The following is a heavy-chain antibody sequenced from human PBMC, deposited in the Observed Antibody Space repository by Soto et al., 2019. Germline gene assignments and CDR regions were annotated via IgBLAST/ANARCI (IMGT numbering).Heavy chain of an antibody. D-gene: IGHD2-8*01. Sequence: GGSVRLSCVGSGFTFSTYSINWVRQAPGKGLEWVSSISSRSDIYYADSVKGRFTISRDNAKNSVSLQMNSLRAEDTAVYYCAREYAAWPLPYGLDVWGQGTSVTVSS. CDR2: ISSRSDI. CDR3: AREYAAWPLPYGLDV. J-gene: IGHJ6*02. CDR1: GFTFSTYS. V-gene: IGHV3-21*01.